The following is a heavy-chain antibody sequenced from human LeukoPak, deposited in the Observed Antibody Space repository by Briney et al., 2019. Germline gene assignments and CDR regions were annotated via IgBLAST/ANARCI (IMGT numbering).Heavy chain of an antibody. CDR1: GGSLSRSNYH. CDR3: ATLLYSGRNDDY. Sequence: SETLSLTCTVSGGSLSRSNYHWGWIRQPPGKGLEWIGSIYYSGSTYYCPSLRSRVTISVDTSKTQFSLKLRSVTAADSAVYYCATLLYSGRNDDYWGQGSLVTVSS. J-gene: IGHJ4*02. D-gene: IGHD1-26*01. V-gene: IGHV4-39*01. CDR2: IYYSGST.